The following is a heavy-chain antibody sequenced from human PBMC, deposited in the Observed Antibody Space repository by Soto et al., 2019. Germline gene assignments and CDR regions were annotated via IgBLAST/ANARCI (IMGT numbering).Heavy chain of an antibody. J-gene: IGHJ3*02. D-gene: IGHD7-27*01. CDR3: ARHWGILSAFDI. CDR2: INHSGST. CDR1: GGSFSGYY. V-gene: IGHV4-34*01. Sequence: SETLSLTCAVYGGSFSGYYWSWIRQPPGKGLEWIGEINHSGSTNYNPSLKSRVTISEDTPKNQFSMKLRSVTAADTAVYYCARHWGILSAFDIWGQGTMVTVSS.